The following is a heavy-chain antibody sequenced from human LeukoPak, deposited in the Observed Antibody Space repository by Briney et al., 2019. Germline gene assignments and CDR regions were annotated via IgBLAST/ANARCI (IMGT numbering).Heavy chain of an antibody. J-gene: IGHJ6*03. CDR2: INHSGST. Sequence: SETLSLTCAVYGGSFSGYYWSWIRQPPGKGLEWIGEINHSGSTNYNPSLKSRVTISVDTSKNQFSLKLSSVTAADTAVYYCARSAGSGSYAYYYYYYMDVWGKGTTVTISS. V-gene: IGHV4-34*01. CDR3: ARSAGSGSYAYYYYYYMDV. D-gene: IGHD3-10*01. CDR1: GGSFSGYY.